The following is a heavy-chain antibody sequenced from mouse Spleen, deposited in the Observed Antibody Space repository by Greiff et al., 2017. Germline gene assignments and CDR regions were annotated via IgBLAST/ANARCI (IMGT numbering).Heavy chain of an antibody. CDR1: GFNIKDYY. J-gene: IGHJ3*01. CDR2: IDPEDGDT. V-gene: IGHV14-1*01. D-gene: IGHD2-3*01. Sequence: EVQLQQSGAELVRPGASVKLSCTASGFNIKDYYMHWVKQRPEQGLEWIGRIDPEDGDTEYAPKFQGKATMTADTSSNTAYLQLSSLTSEDTAVYYCTGDDGYLAWFAYWGQGTLVTVSA. CDR3: TGDDGYLAWFAY.